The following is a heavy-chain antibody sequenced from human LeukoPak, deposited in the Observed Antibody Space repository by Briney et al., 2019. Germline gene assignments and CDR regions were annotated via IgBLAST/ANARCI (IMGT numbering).Heavy chain of an antibody. CDR2: IRQDGSDK. Sequence: GGSLRLSCAASGFTFSSYWMSWVRQTPGKGLEWVNNIRQDGSDKYYVDSVKGRFTISRDNAKNSLYLQMNSLRVEDTAVYHCARYSYDNYGYFDYWGQGTLVTVSS. CDR3: ARYSYDNYGYFDY. V-gene: IGHV3-7*01. CDR1: GFTFSSYW. J-gene: IGHJ4*02. D-gene: IGHD5-12*01.